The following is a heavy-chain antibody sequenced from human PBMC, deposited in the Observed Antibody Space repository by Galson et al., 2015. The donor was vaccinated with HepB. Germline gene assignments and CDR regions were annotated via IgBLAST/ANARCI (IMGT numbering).Heavy chain of an antibody. CDR2: ISSSSSYI. CDR1: GFTFSSYS. V-gene: IGHV3-21*01. Sequence: SLRLSCAASGFTFSSYSMNWVRQAPGKGLEWVSSISSSSSYIYYADSVKGRFTISRDNAKNSLYLQMNSLRAEDTAVYYCARDFMYWSRGDYWGQGTLVTVSS. D-gene: IGHD2-8*02. CDR3: ARDFMYWSRGDY. J-gene: IGHJ4*02.